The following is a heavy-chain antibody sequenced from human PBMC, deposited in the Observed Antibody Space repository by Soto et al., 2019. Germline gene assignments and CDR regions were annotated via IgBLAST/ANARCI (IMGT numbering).Heavy chain of an antibody. J-gene: IGHJ4*02. CDR1: GFTFSSYG. CDR3: ARDSPLPDY. CDR2: IWYDGSNK. Sequence: QVQLVESGGGVVQPGRSLRLSCTASGFTFSSYGMHWVRQAPGKGLEWVAVIWYDGSNKYYADSVKGRFTISRDNSKNTVYMQMNSLRAEDTAVNYCARDSPLPDYWGQGTLVTVSS. V-gene: IGHV3-33*01.